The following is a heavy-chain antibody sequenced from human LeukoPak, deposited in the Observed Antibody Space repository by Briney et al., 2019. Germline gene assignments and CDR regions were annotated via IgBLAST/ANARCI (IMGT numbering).Heavy chain of an antibody. V-gene: IGHV1-18*01. Sequence: ASVKVSCKASGYTFTSYGISWVRQAPGQGLEWMGWISAYNGNTNYAQKLQGRVTMTTDTSTSTAYMELRSLRADDTAVYYCARVRRTIFGVVSIAPKELDYWGQGTLVTVSS. J-gene: IGHJ4*02. CDR2: ISAYNGNT. CDR3: ARVRRTIFGVVSIAPKELDY. CDR1: GYTFTSYG. D-gene: IGHD3-3*01.